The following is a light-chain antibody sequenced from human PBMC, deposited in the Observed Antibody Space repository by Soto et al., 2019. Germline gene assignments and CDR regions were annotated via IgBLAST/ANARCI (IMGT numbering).Light chain of an antibody. CDR2: AAS. CDR3: QQYGSSVRT. CDR1: QSVNSNY. J-gene: IGKJ1*01. V-gene: IGKV3-20*01. Sequence: EIVLTQSPGTLSLSPGERATLSCRAGQSVNSNYLAWYQQRPGQAPRLLIYAASNRVTGIPDRFSGSGSGPDFTLTISRLEPEDFAVYYCQQYGSSVRTFGQGTKVELK.